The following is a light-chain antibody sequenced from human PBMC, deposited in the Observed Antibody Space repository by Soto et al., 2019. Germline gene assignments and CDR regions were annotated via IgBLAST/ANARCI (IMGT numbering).Light chain of an antibody. V-gene: IGKV3-20*01. J-gene: IGKJ4*01. CDR2: GAS. Sequence: EIVLTQSPGTLSLSPGETTTLSCRASQSVARNFLAWYQQKPGRAPRLLIHGASYRATGVPVRFSGSGSETDFTLTISRLEPEDVAVYYCLQYAASPLTFGGWTKVEI. CDR3: LQYAASPLT. CDR1: QSVARNF.